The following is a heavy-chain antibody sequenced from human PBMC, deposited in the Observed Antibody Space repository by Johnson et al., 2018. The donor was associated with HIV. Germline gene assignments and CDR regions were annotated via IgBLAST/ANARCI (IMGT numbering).Heavy chain of an antibody. CDR2: ISRSGSTI. Sequence: QVQLVESGGGLIQPGGSLRLSCAASGFTVSSNYMSWIRQAPGKGLEWVSYISRSGSTIYYADSVQGRFTISRDNAKNSLYLQMNSLRAEDTAVYYCARATHYYGSTAFDIWGQGTMVTVSS. V-gene: IGHV3-11*04. J-gene: IGHJ3*02. CDR3: ARATHYYGSTAFDI. CDR1: GFTVSSNY. D-gene: IGHD3-10*01.